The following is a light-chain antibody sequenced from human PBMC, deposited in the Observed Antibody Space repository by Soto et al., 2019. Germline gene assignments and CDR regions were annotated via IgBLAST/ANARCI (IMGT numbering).Light chain of an antibody. V-gene: IGKV3-20*01. CDR3: QQYGRLPGLLT. CDR1: QSVSSSY. J-gene: IGKJ3*01. CDR2: GAS. Sequence: EIVLPQSPGTLSLSPGERATLSCRASQSVSSSYLAWYQQKPGQAPRLLIYGASSRATGIPDRFSGSGSGTDFTLTISRLEPEDFAVYYCQQYGRLPGLLTFGPGTKVDIK.